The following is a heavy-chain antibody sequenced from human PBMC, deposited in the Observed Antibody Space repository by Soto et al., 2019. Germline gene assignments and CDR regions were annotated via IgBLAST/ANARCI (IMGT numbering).Heavy chain of an antibody. CDR1: GFPFNDYY. CDR2: ISPDTGGS. V-gene: IGHV1-2*02. CDR3: ARSPQSHRIVGAGGNWLDS. Sequence: QMLLVQSGAEVKKPGASVKVSCKTSGFPFNDYYIHWVRQAPGQGLEWMGWISPDTGGSNYAQKFLGRVTMTRDTSIRTAYMELISLISGDTAVYYCARSPQSHRIVGAGGNWLDSWGLGTLVTVSS. D-gene: IGHD1-26*01. J-gene: IGHJ5*01.